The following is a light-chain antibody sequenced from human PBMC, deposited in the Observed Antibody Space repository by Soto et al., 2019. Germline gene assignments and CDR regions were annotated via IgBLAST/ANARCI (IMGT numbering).Light chain of an antibody. CDR3: QQYGSLPYT. J-gene: IGKJ5*01. V-gene: IGKV3-20*01. Sequence: EIVLTQSPGTLSLSPGKRATLSCRASQSLGTTDLVWYQQRSGQPPRLVINGTFSTASGIPARFSGSGSGTDFTLTISRLEPEDSAVYYCQQYGSLPYTFGRGTRLEIQ. CDR1: QSLGTTD. CDR2: GTF.